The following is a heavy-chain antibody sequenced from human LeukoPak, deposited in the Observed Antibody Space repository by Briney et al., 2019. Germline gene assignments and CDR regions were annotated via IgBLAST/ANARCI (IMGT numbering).Heavy chain of an antibody. CDR3: ARAQWTAFDYYYYMDV. Sequence: GSLRLSCAVSGFTVSRYWMTWVRQAPGKGLEGGANIKVDGSEKYYVDAVKGRFTISRDNAKDSLYLQMNGLRAEDTAIYYCARAQWTAFDYYYYMDVWGKGTTVTVSS. CDR2: IKVDGSEK. J-gene: IGHJ6*03. CDR1: GFTVSRYW. D-gene: IGHD3/OR15-3a*01. V-gene: IGHV3-7*01.